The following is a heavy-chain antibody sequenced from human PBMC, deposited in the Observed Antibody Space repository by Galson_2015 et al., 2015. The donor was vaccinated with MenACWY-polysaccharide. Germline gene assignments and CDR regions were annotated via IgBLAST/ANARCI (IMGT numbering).Heavy chain of an antibody. D-gene: IGHD5-12*01. CDR3: ARSLGYSDSAFDNGRDVDRRFDP. Sequence: TLYLTCCVSGGSISTGSSSWSWIRQPAGKGLEWSGRIHSRGSTDYSHSLKSRVTLSTDTSRNQLSLNLSSVTAADTAVYYCARSLGYSDSAFDNGRDVDRRFDPWGQGTLVTVSS. J-gene: IGHJ5*02. CDR2: IHSRGST. V-gene: IGHV4-61*02. CDR1: GGSISTGSSS.